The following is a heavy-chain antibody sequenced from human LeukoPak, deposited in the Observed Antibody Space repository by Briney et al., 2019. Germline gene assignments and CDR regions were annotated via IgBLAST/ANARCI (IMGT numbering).Heavy chain of an antibody. V-gene: IGHV3-15*01. CDR3: TTIAAAGQYDY. CDR1: GFTFSNAW. Sequence: GGSLRLSCAASGFTFSNAWMSWVRQAPGKGLEWVGRIKSKTDGGTTDYTAPVKGRFTITRDDSKNTLYLQMNSLKTEDTAVYYCTTIAAAGQYDYWGQGTLVTVSS. CDR2: IKSKTDGGTT. D-gene: IGHD6-13*01. J-gene: IGHJ4*02.